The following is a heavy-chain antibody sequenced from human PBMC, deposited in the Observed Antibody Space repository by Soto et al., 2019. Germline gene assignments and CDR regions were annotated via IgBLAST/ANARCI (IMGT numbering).Heavy chain of an antibody. V-gene: IGHV1-69*13. D-gene: IGHD3-22*01. CDR3: ASLDYDSSGYRPIYYFDY. CDR1: GGTFSSYA. Sequence: ASVKVSCKASGGTFSSYAISWVRQAPGQGLEWMGGIIPILGTANYAQKFQGRVTITADESTSTAYTELSSLRSEDTAVYYCASLDYDSSGYRPIYYFDYWGQGTLVTVSS. J-gene: IGHJ4*02. CDR2: IIPILGTA.